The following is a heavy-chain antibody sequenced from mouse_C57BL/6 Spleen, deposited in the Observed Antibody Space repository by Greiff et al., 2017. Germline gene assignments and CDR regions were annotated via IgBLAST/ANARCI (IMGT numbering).Heavy chain of an antibody. CDR2: IFPGSGST. D-gene: IGHD2-3*01. CDR1: GYTFTDYY. V-gene: IGHV1-75*01. J-gene: IGHJ2*01. CDR3: ARRWGDDGGGNYFDY. Sequence: VQLQQSGPELVKPGASVKISCKASGYTFTDYYINWVKQRPGQGLEWIGWIFPGSGSTYYNEKFKGKATLTVDKSSSTAYMLLSSLTSEDSAVYFCARRWGDDGGGNYFDYWGQGTTLTVSS.